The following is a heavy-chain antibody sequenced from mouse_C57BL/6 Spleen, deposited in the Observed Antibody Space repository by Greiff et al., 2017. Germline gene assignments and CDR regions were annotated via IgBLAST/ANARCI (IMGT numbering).Heavy chain of an antibody. CDR2: IDPETGGT. J-gene: IGHJ4*01. CDR1: GYTFTDYE. CDR3: TRYYYGSSYRAMDY. V-gene: IGHV1-15*01. Sequence: QVQLQQSGAELVRPGASVTLSCKASGYTFTDYEMHWVKQTPVHGLEWIGAIDPETGGTAYNQKFKGKAILTADNSSSTAYMELRSLTSEDSAVYYCTRYYYGSSYRAMDYWGQGTSVTVSS. D-gene: IGHD1-1*01.